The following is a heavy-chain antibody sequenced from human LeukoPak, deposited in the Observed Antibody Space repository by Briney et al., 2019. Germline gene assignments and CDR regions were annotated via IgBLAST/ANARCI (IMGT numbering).Heavy chain of an antibody. D-gene: IGHD6-13*01. V-gene: IGHV3-23*01. CDR2: ISGSGGST. Sequence: GGTLRLSCAASGFTFSSYDMSWVRQAPGKGLEWVSGISGSGGSTYYADSVKGRFTISRDNSKNTLYLQMNSLRAADTAVYYCARVGGDSSSWYANFDYWGQGTLVTVSS. CDR3: ARVGGDSSSWYANFDY. CDR1: GFTFSSYD. J-gene: IGHJ4*02.